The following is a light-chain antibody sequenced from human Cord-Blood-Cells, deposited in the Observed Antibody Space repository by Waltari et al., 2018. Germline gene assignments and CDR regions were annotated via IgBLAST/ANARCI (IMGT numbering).Light chain of an antibody. CDR3: QQYNSYSQT. Sequence: DIQMTQSPSTLSASVGHRVPITCRASQSISSWLAWYQQKPGKAPKLLIYKASSLESGVPSRFSGSGSGTEFTLTISSLQPDDFATYYCQQYNSYSQTFGQGTKVEIK. CDR1: QSISSW. J-gene: IGKJ1*01. V-gene: IGKV1-5*03. CDR2: KAS.